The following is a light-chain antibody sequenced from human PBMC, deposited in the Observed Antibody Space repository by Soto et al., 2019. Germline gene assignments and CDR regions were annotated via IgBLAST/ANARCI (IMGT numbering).Light chain of an antibody. CDR3: QKYNSYS. V-gene: IGKV1-5*01. Sequence: DIQMTQSPSTLPASVGARVTITCRASQSSSNWLDWYQQKTGTAHKVLVYHASNLPRGVPSRFSGSGSGTEFTLTIGSLQPYDFATYYCQKYNSYSFGQGTKVEIK. CDR1: QSSSNW. CDR2: HAS. J-gene: IGKJ1*01.